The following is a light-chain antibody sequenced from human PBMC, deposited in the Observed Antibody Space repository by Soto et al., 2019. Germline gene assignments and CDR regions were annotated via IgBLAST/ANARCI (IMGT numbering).Light chain of an antibody. J-gene: IGLJ1*01. CDR3: GTWDNSLSLPYV. CDR2: ENN. V-gene: IGLV1-51*02. CDR1: SSNIGNNY. Sequence: QSVLTQPPSVSAAPGQKVTISCSGSSSNIGNNYVSWYQQLPGTAPKLLIFENNKRPSGIPDRFPASKSGTSATLAITGLQTGDAADYYCGTWDNSLSLPYVFGTGTKVTVL.